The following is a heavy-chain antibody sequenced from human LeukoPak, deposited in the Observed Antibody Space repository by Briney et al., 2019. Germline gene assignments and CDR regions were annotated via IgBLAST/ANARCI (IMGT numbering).Heavy chain of an antibody. V-gene: IGHV3-7*01. J-gene: IGHJ4*02. CDR3: ARAIRGSAVDTGDR. Sequence: GGSLRLSCAASGFTFSRYWMRWVRQAPGKGLEGVANIKNDGSEEYYVDSVKGRFTVSRDNARNSLFLQMNSLTVEDTAVYYCARAIRGSAVDTGDRWGQGTLVTVSS. CDR2: IKNDGSEE. D-gene: IGHD3-10*01. CDR1: GFTFSRYW.